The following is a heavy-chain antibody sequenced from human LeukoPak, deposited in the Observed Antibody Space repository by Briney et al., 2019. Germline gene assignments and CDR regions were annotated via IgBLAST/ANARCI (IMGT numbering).Heavy chain of an antibody. CDR2: ISGSGGTT. D-gene: IGHD4-17*01. CDR3: AKGHTDSGTGFDC. J-gene: IGHJ4*02. Sequence: PGRSLRLSCAASGLTFSNYGMSWVRQAPGKGLEWVSGISGSGGTTYYADSVRGRFTISRDNSKNTLYLQMNSLRVEDAAVYYCAKGHTDSGTGFDCWGQGTLVTVSS. V-gene: IGHV3-23*01. CDR1: GLTFSNYG.